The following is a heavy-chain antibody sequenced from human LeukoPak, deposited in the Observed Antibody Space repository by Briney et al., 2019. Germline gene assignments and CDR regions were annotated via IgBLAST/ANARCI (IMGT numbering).Heavy chain of an antibody. Sequence: GASVKVSCKASGYTFTGYYMHWVRQAPGQGLEWMGWINPNSGGANYAQKFQGRVTMTRDTSISTAYMELSRLRSDDTAVYYCARDLYDSSGIDYWGQGTLVTVSS. D-gene: IGHD3-22*01. CDR1: GYTFTGYY. CDR3: ARDLYDSSGIDY. J-gene: IGHJ4*02. CDR2: INPNSGGA. V-gene: IGHV1-2*02.